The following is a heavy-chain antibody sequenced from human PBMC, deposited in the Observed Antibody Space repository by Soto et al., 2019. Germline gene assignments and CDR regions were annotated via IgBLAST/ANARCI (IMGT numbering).Heavy chain of an antibody. J-gene: IGHJ3*02. Sequence: SLRLSCAASGFTFSSYAMSWVRQAPGKGLEWVSAISGSGGSTYYADSVKGRFTISRDNSKNTLYLQMNSLRAEDTAVYYCAAHYCSGGSCYSFAFDIWGQGTMVTVSS. V-gene: IGHV3-23*01. D-gene: IGHD2-15*01. CDR1: GFTFSSYA. CDR3: AAHYCSGGSCYSFAFDI. CDR2: ISGSGGST.